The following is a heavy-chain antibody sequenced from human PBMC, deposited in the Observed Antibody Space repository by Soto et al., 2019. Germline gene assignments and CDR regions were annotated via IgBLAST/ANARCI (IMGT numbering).Heavy chain of an antibody. CDR3: ARWSGYYTGYYGMDV. Sequence: SETLSLTCTVSGGSVSSGSYYWSWIRQPPGKGLEWIGYIYYSGSTNYNPSLKSRVTTSVDTSKNQFSLKLSSVTAADTAVYYCARWSGYYTGYYGMDVWGQGTTVTVSS. CDR1: GGSVSSGSYY. D-gene: IGHD3-3*01. V-gene: IGHV4-61*01. J-gene: IGHJ6*02. CDR2: IYYSGST.